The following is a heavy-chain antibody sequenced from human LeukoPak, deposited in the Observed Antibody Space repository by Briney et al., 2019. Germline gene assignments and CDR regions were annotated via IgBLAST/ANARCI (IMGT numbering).Heavy chain of an antibody. V-gene: IGHV3-23*01. J-gene: IGHJ4*02. Sequence: GGSLRLSCAATGFTFSTFAMSWVRQAPGKGLEWVSTISGSGTSTYFADSVKGRFTISRDNSKNTLYLQMNSLRAEDTAVYYCAKDPEQLIGYCSGGTCSLRYWGQGTLVTVSS. CDR1: GFTFSTFA. CDR2: ISGSGTST. D-gene: IGHD2-15*01. CDR3: AKDPEQLIGYCSGGTCSLRY.